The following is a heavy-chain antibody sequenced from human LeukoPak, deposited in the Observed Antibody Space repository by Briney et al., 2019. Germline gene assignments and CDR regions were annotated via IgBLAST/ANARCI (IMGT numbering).Heavy chain of an antibody. CDR3: ASYSGSYPYYFDY. J-gene: IGHJ4*02. D-gene: IGHD1-26*01. CDR1: GFTFSSYS. Sequence: GGSLRLSCAASGFTFSSYSMNWVRRAPGKGLEWVSSISSSSSYIYYADSVKGRFTISRDNAKNSLYLQMNSPRAEDTAVYYCASYSGSYPYYFDYWGQGTLVTVSS. CDR2: ISSSSSYI. V-gene: IGHV3-21*01.